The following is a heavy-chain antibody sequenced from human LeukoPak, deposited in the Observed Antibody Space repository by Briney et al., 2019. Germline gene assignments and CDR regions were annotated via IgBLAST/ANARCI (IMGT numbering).Heavy chain of an antibody. CDR2: IRQDGSEK. CDR3: ARDVSGRFGEFMDV. V-gene: IGHV3-7*05. CDR1: GFTFSSYW. D-gene: IGHD3-10*01. Sequence: GGSLRLSCAASGFTFSSYWMSWVRQAPGKGLEWVANIRQDGSEKYYVDSVKGRFTISRDNAKKSLYLQLNSLRAEDTAVYYCARDVSGRFGEFMDVWGQGTTVTDSS. J-gene: IGHJ6*02.